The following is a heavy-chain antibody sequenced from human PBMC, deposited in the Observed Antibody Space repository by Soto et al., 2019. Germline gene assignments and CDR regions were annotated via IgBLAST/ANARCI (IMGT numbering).Heavy chain of an antibody. CDR3: AHRRGYYGSGSYSGMFWFDP. J-gene: IGHJ5*02. Sequence: QITLKESGPTLVKPTQTLTLTCTFSGFSLSTSGVAVGWIRQPPGKALEWLALIYWDDDKRYSPSLKSRLTITMDNSKNQVVLTMTNMDPVDTATYYCAHRRGYYGSGSYSGMFWFDPWGQGTLVTVSS. V-gene: IGHV2-5*02. CDR1: GFSLSTSGVA. D-gene: IGHD3-10*01. CDR2: IYWDDDK.